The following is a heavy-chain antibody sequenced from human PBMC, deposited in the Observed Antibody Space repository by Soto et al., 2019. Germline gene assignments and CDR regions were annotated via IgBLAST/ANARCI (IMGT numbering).Heavy chain of an antibody. Sequence: QVQLQESGPGLVKPSETLSLTCTVSGGSISSYYWSWIRQPPGKGLQWIGYIYYSGSTNYNPSLKSLVTISVDTSKNQFSLKLSSVTAADTAVYYCARGGEGVVPAAIYYYYYMDVWGKGTTVTVSS. J-gene: IGHJ6*03. D-gene: IGHD2-2*01. CDR1: GGSISSYY. CDR2: IYYSGST. CDR3: ARGGEGVVPAAIYYYYYMDV. V-gene: IGHV4-59*08.